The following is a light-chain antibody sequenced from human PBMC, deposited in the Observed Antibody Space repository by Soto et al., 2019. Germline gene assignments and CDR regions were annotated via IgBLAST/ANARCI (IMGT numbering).Light chain of an antibody. CDR3: QQYGTSPGT. Sequence: EIVLTQSPGPLSLSPGDRATLSCRASQSVRSNFLAWYRQKPGQSPKLLISGASSRATGIPDRFSGSGSGTDVTLNISRLEPEDFALYSCQQYGTSPGTFGQGTKLEIK. CDR1: QSVRSNF. CDR2: GAS. V-gene: IGKV3-20*01. J-gene: IGKJ2*02.